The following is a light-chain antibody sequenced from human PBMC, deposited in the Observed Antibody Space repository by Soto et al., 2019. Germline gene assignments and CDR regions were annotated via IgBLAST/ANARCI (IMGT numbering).Light chain of an antibody. J-gene: IGKJ5*01. CDR1: QSVSSY. CDR3: QQRINWPIT. CDR2: DAS. Sequence: EIVLTRSPGTLSLSPGESATLSCRASQSVSSYLAWYQQKPGQAPRLLIYDASKRATGIPARFSGSGSGTEFTLTISSLEPEDFAVYYCQQRINWPITFGQGTRLEIK. V-gene: IGKV3-11*01.